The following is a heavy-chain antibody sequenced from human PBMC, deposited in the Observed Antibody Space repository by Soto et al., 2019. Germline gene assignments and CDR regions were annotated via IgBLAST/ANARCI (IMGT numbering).Heavy chain of an antibody. CDR2: IKSKTNDYAT. CDR1: GFTFSGSA. D-gene: IGHD3-3*01. V-gene: IGHV3-73*02. CDR3: ARIPSNSITIFGVWGGMDV. J-gene: IGHJ6*02. Sequence: EVQLVESGGGLVQPGGSLKLSCAASGFTFSGSAMHWVRQASGKGLEWVGRIKSKTNDYATAYAASVKDRFSISRDDSKNTAYLQMNSLKTEDTAVYYCARIPSNSITIFGVWGGMDVWGQGTTVTVSS.